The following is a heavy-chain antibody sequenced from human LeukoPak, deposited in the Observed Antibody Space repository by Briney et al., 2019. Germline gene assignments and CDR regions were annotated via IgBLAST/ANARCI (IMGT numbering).Heavy chain of an antibody. Sequence: GGSLGLFCAASGFIFSSYWMSWVSQASGKGLEWVANIKQDGSEKYYVDSVKGRFTISRDNAKNSLYLQMNSLRAEDTAVYYCARSSASAFDYWGQGTLVTVSS. CDR3: ARSSASAFDY. CDR1: GFIFSSYW. CDR2: IKQDGSEK. V-gene: IGHV3-7*01. J-gene: IGHJ4*02. D-gene: IGHD2-2*01.